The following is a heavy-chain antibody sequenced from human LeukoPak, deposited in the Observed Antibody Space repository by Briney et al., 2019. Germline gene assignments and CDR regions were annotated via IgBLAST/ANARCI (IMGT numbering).Heavy chain of an antibody. V-gene: IGHV3-7*01. Sequence: GGSLRLSCVVSGFTFSSYWMSWVRQAPGKGLEWVANIKQDGSEKYYVDSVKGRFTISRDNAKNSLYLQMNSLRVEDTAVYYCARDGYCSSTSCYGRNLWGQGTLVTVSS. J-gene: IGHJ5*02. D-gene: IGHD2-2*01. CDR3: ARDGYCSSTSCYGRNL. CDR1: GFTFSSYW. CDR2: IKQDGSEK.